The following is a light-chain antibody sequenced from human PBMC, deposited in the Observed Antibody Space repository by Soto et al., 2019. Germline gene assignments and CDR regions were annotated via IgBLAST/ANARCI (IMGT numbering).Light chain of an antibody. CDR1: QRGFHSHDNQDF. CDR3: QRYYSTQVT. Sequence: DIVMTQSPDSLAVSLGERATINCKSSQRGFHSHDNQDFLGWYQHKPGQQPKLLIYWASTRESGVPDRFSGSGSDIPMTLTITRLQAEDKAYYCCQRYYSTQVTFGAGTKVEIK. V-gene: IGKV4-1*01. J-gene: IGKJ4*02. CDR2: WAS.